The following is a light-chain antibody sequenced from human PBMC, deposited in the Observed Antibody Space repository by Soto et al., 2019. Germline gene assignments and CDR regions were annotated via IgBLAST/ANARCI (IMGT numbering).Light chain of an antibody. CDR1: QSISSN. CDR3: HQYNNWPPGT. CDR2: GAS. V-gene: IGKV3-15*01. J-gene: IGKJ2*02. Sequence: EIVMTQSPATLSVSPGERATLSCRASQSISSNLAWYQQKPGQAPSLLLYGASTSATGIPARFSGRGSGTDFTLTISSLQSEDFAVYYCHQYNNWPPGTFGQGTKLEIK.